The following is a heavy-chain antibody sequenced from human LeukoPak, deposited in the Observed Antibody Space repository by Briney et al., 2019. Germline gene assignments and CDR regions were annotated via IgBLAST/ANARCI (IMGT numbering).Heavy chain of an antibody. CDR2: INPSGGTT. CDR3: ASLATIGSDSFDI. CDR1: GYSFTTFY. Sequence: ASVKVSCRASGYSFTTFYMHWVRQAPGQGLEWIGIINPSGGTTSQAQKSQGRVTMTRDTSTSTVYMELSSLRSEDTAVYYCASLATIGSDSFDIWGQGTMVTVSS. D-gene: IGHD2-2*03. J-gene: IGHJ3*02. V-gene: IGHV1-46*01.